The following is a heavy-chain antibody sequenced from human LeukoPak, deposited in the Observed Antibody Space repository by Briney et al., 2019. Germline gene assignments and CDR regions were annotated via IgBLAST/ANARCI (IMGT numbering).Heavy chain of an antibody. D-gene: IGHD4-11*01. CDR2: ISAYNDNT. CDR3: ARYPTVTTRWFDP. CDR1: GYAFNIYG. V-gene: IGHV1-18*01. J-gene: IGHJ5*02. Sequence: ASVKVSCKASGYAFNIYGINWVRQAPGQGLEWMGWISAYNDNTNYAQKLQGRVTMTTDTSTSTAYMELRSLRSDDTAVYYCARYPTVTTRWFDPWGQGTLVTVSS.